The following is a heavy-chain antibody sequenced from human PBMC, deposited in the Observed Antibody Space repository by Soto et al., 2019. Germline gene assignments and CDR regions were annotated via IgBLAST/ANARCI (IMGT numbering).Heavy chain of an antibody. D-gene: IGHD3-22*01. CDR2: IYYSGST. V-gene: IGHV4-59*01. Sequence: SETLSLTCTVSGGSISSYYWSWIRQPPGKGLEWIGYIYYSGSTNYNPSLKSRVTISVDTSKNQFSLKLSSVTAADTAVYYCASSYDSSGYYPYYFDYWGQGTLVTVS. J-gene: IGHJ4*02. CDR3: ASSYDSSGYYPYYFDY. CDR1: GGSISSYY.